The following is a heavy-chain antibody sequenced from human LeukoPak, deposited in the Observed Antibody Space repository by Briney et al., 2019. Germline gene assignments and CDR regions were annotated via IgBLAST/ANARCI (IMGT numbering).Heavy chain of an antibody. J-gene: IGHJ4*02. CDR2: INPNSGGS. CDR1: GYTFISYY. D-gene: IGHD5-12*01. CDR3: ARGPRYGESGYDLGPY. Sequence: ASVKVSCKASGYTFISYYIHWMRQAPGQGLEWVGWINPNSGGSHYARRFQGRVTMTSDTSINTGYMELTSLTTDDTAVYYCARGPRYGESGYDLGPYWGQGTLVTVSS. V-gene: IGHV1-2*02.